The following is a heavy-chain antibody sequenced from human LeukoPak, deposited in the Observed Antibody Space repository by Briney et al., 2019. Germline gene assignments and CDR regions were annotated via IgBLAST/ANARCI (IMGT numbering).Heavy chain of an antibody. Sequence: SETLSLTCAVYGGSFSGYYWSWIRQPPGKGLEWIGEINHSGSTNYNPSLKSRVTISVDTSKNQFSLKLSSVTAADTAVYYCARLRGGYCSSTSCSGYWGQGTLVTVSS. D-gene: IGHD2-2*01. J-gene: IGHJ4*02. CDR2: INHSGST. V-gene: IGHV4-34*01. CDR3: ARLRGGYCSSTSCSGY. CDR1: GGSFSGYY.